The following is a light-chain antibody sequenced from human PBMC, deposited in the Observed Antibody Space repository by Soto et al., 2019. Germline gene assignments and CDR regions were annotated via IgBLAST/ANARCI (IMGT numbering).Light chain of an antibody. CDR2: EVT. V-gene: IGLV2-8*01. CDR3: SAQGGSTI. CDR1: SSDVGGYDF. Sequence: QSALTQPPSASGSPGQSVTISCTGTSSDVGGYDFVSWYQHHPGKAPQHVIYEVTRRPTGVPDRFSGAKSGNTAALTVSGLQAEDEAGYYCSAQGGSTIFGGGTKLTVL. J-gene: IGLJ2*01.